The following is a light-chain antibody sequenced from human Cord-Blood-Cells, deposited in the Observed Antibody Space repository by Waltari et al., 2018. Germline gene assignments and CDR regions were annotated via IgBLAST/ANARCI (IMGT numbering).Light chain of an antibody. CDR3: QSYDSSLSGWV. J-gene: IGLJ3*02. CDR1: SSHLGAGYD. V-gene: IGLV1-40*01. CDR2: GNS. Sequence: QPVLTQPPPVSGAPGQRVTISCTGSSSHLGAGYDGHRYQQRPGAAPKPLIYGNSNRASGVPDRFSGSKSGTSASLAISGLQAEDEADYYCQSYDSSLSGWVFGGGTKLTVL.